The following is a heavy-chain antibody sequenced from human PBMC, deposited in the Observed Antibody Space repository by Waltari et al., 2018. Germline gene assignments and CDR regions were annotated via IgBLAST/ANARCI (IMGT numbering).Heavy chain of an antibody. CDR1: GYTFTGYY. CDR2: INPNRGGT. J-gene: IGHJ5*02. V-gene: IGHV1-2*04. Sequence: QVQLVQSGAEVKKPGASVKVSCKASGYTFTGYYMHWVRQAPGQGLEWMGWINPNRGGTNYAQKFQGWVTMTRDTSISTAYMELSRLRSDDTAVYYCAREGPLRYFDWLSPAAFDPWGQGTLVTVSS. D-gene: IGHD3-9*01. CDR3: AREGPLRYFDWLSPAAFDP.